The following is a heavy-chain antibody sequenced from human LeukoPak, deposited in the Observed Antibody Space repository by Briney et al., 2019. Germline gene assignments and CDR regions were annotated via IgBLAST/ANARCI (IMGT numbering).Heavy chain of an antibody. V-gene: IGHV3-23*01. D-gene: IGHD5-18*01. J-gene: IGHJ4*02. CDR3: AKDRGYSYGLFDY. CDR2: ISGSGGST. Sequence: GGSLRLSCAASGFTFTSYAMSWVRQAPGKGREWVSAISGSGGSTYSSDSVKGRFTISRDNSKNTLYLQMNSLRAEDTAVYYCAKDRGYSYGLFDYWGQGTLVTVSS. CDR1: GFTFTSYA.